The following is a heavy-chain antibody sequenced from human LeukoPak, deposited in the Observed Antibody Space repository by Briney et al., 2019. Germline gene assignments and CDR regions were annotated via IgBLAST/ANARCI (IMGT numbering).Heavy chain of an antibody. Sequence: GGSLRLSCAASGFTFSSYAMSWVRQAPGKGLEWVSAISGSGGSTYYADSVKGRFTISRDNSKNTLYLQMNSLRAEDTAVYYCAKDISDFWSGYLDYWGQGTLVTVSS. D-gene: IGHD3-3*01. CDR3: AKDISDFWSGYLDY. V-gene: IGHV3-23*01. CDR2: ISGSGGST. CDR1: GFTFSSYA. J-gene: IGHJ4*02.